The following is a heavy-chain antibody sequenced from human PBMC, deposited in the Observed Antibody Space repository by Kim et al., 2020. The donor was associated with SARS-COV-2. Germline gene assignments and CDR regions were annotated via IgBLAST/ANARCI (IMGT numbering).Heavy chain of an antibody. CDR3: ARDAVSEDPTYYGMDV. Sequence: GGSLRLSCAASGFTFSSYAMHWVRQAPGKGLEWVAVISYDGSNKYYADSVKGRFTISRDNSKNTLYLQMNSLRAEDTAVYYCARDAVSEDPTYYGMDVWSQGTTVTVSS. CDR2: ISYDGSNK. CDR1: GFTFSSYA. V-gene: IGHV3-30*04. J-gene: IGHJ6*02.